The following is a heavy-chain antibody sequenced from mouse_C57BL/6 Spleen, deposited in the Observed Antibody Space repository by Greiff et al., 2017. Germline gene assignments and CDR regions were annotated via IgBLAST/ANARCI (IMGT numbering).Heavy chain of an antibody. CDR1: GFTFSSYG. J-gene: IGHJ3*01. Sequence: EVQLQQSGGDLVKPGGSLKLSCAASGFTFSSYGMSWVRQTPDKRLAWVATISSGGSYTYYPDSVKGRFTISRDNAKNTLYLQMSSLKSEDTAMYYCASEGLRAWFAYWGQGTLVTVSA. V-gene: IGHV5-6*01. CDR3: ASEGLRAWFAY. CDR2: ISSGGSYT. D-gene: IGHD2-4*01.